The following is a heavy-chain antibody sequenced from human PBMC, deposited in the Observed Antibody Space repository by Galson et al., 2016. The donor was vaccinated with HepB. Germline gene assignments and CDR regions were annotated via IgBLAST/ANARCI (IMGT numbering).Heavy chain of an antibody. Sequence: SLRLSCAASAFTFSSYWMSWVRQAPGKGLEWVANIKQDGSEKYYVDSVKGRFTISRDNAKNSLYLQMNSLRAEDTALYYCARSGKWLADVFGFCGQGTLVTVSS. D-gene: IGHD6-19*01. CDR1: AFTFSSYW. CDR3: ARSGKWLADVFGF. V-gene: IGHV3-7*01. J-gene: IGHJ4*02. CDR2: IKQDGSEK.